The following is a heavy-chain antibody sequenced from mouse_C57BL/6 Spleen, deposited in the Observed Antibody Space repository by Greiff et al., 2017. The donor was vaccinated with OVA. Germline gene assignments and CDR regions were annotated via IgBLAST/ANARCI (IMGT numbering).Heavy chain of an antibody. CDR1: GYTFTTYP. CDR2: FHPYNDDT. V-gene: IGHV1-47*01. Sequence: QVQLQQSGAEPVKPGASVKMSCKASGYTFTTYPIEWMKQNHGKSLEWIGNFHPYNDDTKYNEKFKGKATLTVEKSSSTVYLELSRLTFDDSAVYYCARGDGSSYYYAMDYWGQGTSVTVSS. J-gene: IGHJ4*01. CDR3: ARGDGSSYYYAMDY. D-gene: IGHD1-1*01.